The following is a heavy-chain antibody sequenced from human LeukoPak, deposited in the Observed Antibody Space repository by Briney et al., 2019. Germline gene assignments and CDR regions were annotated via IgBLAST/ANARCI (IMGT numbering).Heavy chain of an antibody. CDR3: ARQHPSDPNYYDSRGADAFDI. CDR1: GYSFTSYW. CDR2: IDPSDSYT. V-gene: IGHV5-10-1*01. D-gene: IGHD3-22*01. Sequence: PGESLRISCKGSGYSFTSYWISWVRQMPGKGLEWMGRIDPSDSYTNYSPSFQGHVTISADKSISTAYLQWSSLKASDTAMYYCARQHPSDPNYYDSRGADAFDIWGQGTMVTVSS. J-gene: IGHJ3*02.